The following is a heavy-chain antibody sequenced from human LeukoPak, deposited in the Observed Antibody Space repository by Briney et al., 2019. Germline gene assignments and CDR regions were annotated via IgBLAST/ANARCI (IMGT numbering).Heavy chain of an antibody. D-gene: IGHD3-3*01. CDR3: ARGNYDFWSGYPLDY. CDR1: GGSFSGYY. J-gene: IGHJ4*02. CDR2: INHSGST. Sequence: SETLSLTCAVYGGSFSGYYWSWIRQPPGKGLGGMGEINHSGSTNYNPSLKSRVTISVDTSKNQFSLKLSSVTAADTAVYYCARGNYDFWSGYPLDYWGQGTLVTVSS. V-gene: IGHV4-34*01.